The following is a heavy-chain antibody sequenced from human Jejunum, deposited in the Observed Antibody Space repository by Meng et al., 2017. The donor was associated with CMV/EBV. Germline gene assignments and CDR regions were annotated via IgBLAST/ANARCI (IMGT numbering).Heavy chain of an antibody. D-gene: IGHD7-27*01. CDR3: ARSIRPGVGWFDP. J-gene: IGHJ5*02. V-gene: IGHV1-2*02. Sequence: ASGYTFPGYSILWVRQAPGQGLEWMGWINPNSGGTNYAQKFQGRVTMTRDTSITTAYMDLSRLTSDDTAVYYCARSIRPGVGWFDPWGQGTLVTVSS. CDR2: INPNSGGT. CDR1: GYTFPGYS.